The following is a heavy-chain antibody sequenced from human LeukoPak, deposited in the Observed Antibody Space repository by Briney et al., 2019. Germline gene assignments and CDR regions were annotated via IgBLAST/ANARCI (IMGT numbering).Heavy chain of an antibody. CDR2: TYSGGRT. D-gene: IGHD6-19*01. Sequence: GGSLRLSCAASGFTVSNNYMSWVRQAPGKGLEWVSVTYSGGRTYYADSVKGRFTISSDNSKNTLYLQMNSLRADDTAVYYCARNNIFGYASGWPLDYWGQGTLVTVSS. CDR1: GFTVSNNY. V-gene: IGHV3-66*01. J-gene: IGHJ4*02. CDR3: ARNNIFGYASGWPLDY.